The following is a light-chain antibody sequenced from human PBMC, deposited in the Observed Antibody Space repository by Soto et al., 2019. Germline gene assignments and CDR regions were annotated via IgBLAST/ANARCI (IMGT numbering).Light chain of an antibody. CDR2: EVS. Sequence: QSALTQPRSVSGSPGHAVTISCTGTSSDGGSYTRVSWYQQPPGTAPKLMIYEVSNRPSGVPDRFSGSKSGNTASLTISGLQAEDEVDYYCSSYTSSSTYVFGTGTKVTVL. V-gene: IGLV2-18*02. J-gene: IGLJ1*01. CDR3: SSYTSSSTYV. CDR1: SSDGGSYTR.